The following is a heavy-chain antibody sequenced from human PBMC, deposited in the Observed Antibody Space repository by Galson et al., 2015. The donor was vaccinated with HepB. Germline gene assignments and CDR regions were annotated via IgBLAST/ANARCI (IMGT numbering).Heavy chain of an antibody. CDR2: INSDGSST. V-gene: IGHV3-74*01. CDR3: ARGYSGYDIEGTFDY. Sequence: SLRLSCAASGFTFSSYWMHWVRQAPGKGLVWVSRINSDGSSTSYADSVKGRFTISRDNAKNTLYLQMNSLRAEDTAVYYCARGYSGYDIEGTFDYWGQGTLVTVSS. J-gene: IGHJ4*02. D-gene: IGHD5-12*01. CDR1: GFTFSSYW.